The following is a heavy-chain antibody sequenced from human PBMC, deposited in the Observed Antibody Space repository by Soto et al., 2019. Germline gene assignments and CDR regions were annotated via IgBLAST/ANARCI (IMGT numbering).Heavy chain of an antibody. V-gene: IGHV6-1*01. CDR3: ARGYITGTSYPPHYFDY. CDR1: GDSVSSNSAA. Sequence: SQTLSLTCAISGDSVSSNSAAWNWSMQSPSRGLEWLGRTYYRSKWYNDYAVSVKSRITINPDTSKNQFSLQLNSVTPEDTAVYYCARGYITGTSYPPHYFDYWGQGTLVTVSS. CDR2: TYYRSKWYN. D-gene: IGHD1-20*01. J-gene: IGHJ4*02.